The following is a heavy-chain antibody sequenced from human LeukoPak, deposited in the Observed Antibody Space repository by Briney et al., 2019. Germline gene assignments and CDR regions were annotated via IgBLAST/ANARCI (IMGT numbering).Heavy chain of an antibody. J-gene: IGHJ6*02. CDR3: ARGNRDSSGFYFYYGMDV. CDR2: ISWDSLNI. D-gene: IGHD6-19*01. V-gene: IGHV3-9*01. Sequence: GGPLRLSCAASGFTFDDYAMFWVRQAPGKGLEWVSGISWDSLNIGYAASVKGRFTISRDNAKNSVYLQMNSLRADDTALYYCARGNRDSSGFYFYYGMDVWGQGTTVTVSS. CDR1: GFTFDDYA.